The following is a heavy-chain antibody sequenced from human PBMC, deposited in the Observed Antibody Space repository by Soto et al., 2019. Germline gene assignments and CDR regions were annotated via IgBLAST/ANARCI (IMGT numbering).Heavy chain of an antibody. CDR2: INAGNGNT. CDR1: GYTFTSYA. D-gene: IGHD2-2*01. J-gene: IGHJ6*02. CDR3: ARVDEGCSSTSSYNDYYYGMDG. V-gene: IGHV1-3*01. Sequence: DSVKVSCKASGYTFTSYAMHWVRQAPGQRLEWMGWINAGNGNTKYSQKFQGRVTITRDTSASTAYMELSSLRSEDTDVYYCARVDEGCSSTSSYNDYYYGMDGWGQGPTVTVSS.